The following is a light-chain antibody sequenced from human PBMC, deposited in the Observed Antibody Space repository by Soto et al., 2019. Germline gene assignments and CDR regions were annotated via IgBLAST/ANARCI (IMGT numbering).Light chain of an antibody. CDR2: EVS. V-gene: IGLV2-8*01. CDR3: TSYAGSNILV. Sequence: QSAPTQPPSASGSPGQSVTISCTGTSSDVGAYNYVSWYQQYPGKAPKLMIYEVSKRPPGVPDRFSGSKSGKTASLTVSGLQPEDEADYYCTSYAGSNILVFGGGTKVTVL. J-gene: IGLJ3*02. CDR1: SSDVGAYNY.